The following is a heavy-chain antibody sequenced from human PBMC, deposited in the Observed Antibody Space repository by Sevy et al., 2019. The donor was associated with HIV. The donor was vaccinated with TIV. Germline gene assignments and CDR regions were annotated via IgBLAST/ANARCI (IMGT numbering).Heavy chain of an antibody. CDR3: ASEHNWDDAFDI. CDR2: IWYDGSIK. Sequence: GGSLRLSCAASGFTFNMYGMHWVRQAPGKGLEWVGQIWYDGSIKKYADSVKGRFTISRDNSKSTLYPQMNSLRGEDTAVYFCASEHNWDDAFDIWGQGTMVTVSS. CDR1: GFTFNMYG. D-gene: IGHD1-1*01. J-gene: IGHJ3*02. V-gene: IGHV3-33*08.